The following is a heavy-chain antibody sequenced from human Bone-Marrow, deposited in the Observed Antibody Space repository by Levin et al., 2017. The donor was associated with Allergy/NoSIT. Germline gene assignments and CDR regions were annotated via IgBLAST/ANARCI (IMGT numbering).Heavy chain of an antibody. CDR2: FDPEEGEI. V-gene: IGHV1-24*01. Sequence: ASVKVSCRVSGSSVSELSIHWVRQAPGKGLEWMGGFDPEEGEIVFAQNFQGRVTMSEDTSTDTAYMQLSSLRSGDTAIYYCATEKLRLGALSSSYYFDQWGQGTLVSVSS. CDR3: ATEKLRLGALSSSYYFDQ. D-gene: IGHD3-16*01. CDR1: GSSVSELS. J-gene: IGHJ4*02.